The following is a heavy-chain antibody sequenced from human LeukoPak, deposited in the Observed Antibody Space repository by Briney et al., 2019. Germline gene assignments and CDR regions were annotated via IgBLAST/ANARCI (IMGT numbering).Heavy chain of an antibody. D-gene: IGHD3-10*02. CDR2: ISSSGSTI. CDR1: GFTFSGAW. J-gene: IGHJ6*04. CDR3: AELGITMIGGV. Sequence: GGSLRLSCTASGFTFSGAWMNWVRQAPGKGLEWVSYISSSGSTIYYADSVKGRFTISRDNAKNSLYLQMNSLRAEDTAVYYCAELGITMIGGVWGKGTTVTISS. V-gene: IGHV3-48*04.